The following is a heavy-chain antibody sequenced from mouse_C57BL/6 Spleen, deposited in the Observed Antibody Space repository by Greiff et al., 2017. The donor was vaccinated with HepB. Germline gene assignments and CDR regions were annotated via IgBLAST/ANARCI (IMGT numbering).Heavy chain of an antibody. D-gene: IGHD1-1*01. J-gene: IGHJ3*01. Sequence: VQLQQSGAELVKPGASVKLSCKASGYTFTSYWMHWVKQRPGQGLEWIGMIHPNSGSTNYNEKFKSKATLTVDKSSSTAYMQLSSLTSEDSAVYYYARYYYGSSLAYWGQGTLVTVSA. CDR3: ARYYYGSSLAY. V-gene: IGHV1-64*01. CDR2: IHPNSGST. CDR1: GYTFTSYW.